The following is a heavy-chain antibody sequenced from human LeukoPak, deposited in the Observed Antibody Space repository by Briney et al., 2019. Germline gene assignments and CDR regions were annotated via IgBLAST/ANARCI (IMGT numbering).Heavy chain of an antibody. D-gene: IGHD2-15*01. CDR2: IYYSGST. J-gene: IGHJ4*02. CDR3: ARARYCSGGSCYPVY. CDR1: GGSISSGDYY. V-gene: IGHV4-30-4*01. Sequence: SETLSLTCTVSGGSISSGDYYWSWIRQPPGKGLEWIGYIYYSGSTYYNPSLKSRVTISVDTSKNQFSLKLSSVTAADTAVYYCARARYCSGGSCYPVYWGQGTLVTVSS.